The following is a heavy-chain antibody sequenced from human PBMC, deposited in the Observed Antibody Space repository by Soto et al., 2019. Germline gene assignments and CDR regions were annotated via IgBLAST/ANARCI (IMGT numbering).Heavy chain of an antibody. Sequence: GGSLRLSCVASGFTFSSYSMNWVRQAPGKGLEWVSYISSSSSTIYYADSVKGRFTISRDNAKNSLYLQMNSLRAEDTAVYYCARNSYYDRGAFDIWGQGTMVTVSS. D-gene: IGHD1-26*01. J-gene: IGHJ3*02. CDR2: ISSSSSTI. CDR1: GFTFSSYS. V-gene: IGHV3-48*04. CDR3: ARNSYYDRGAFDI.